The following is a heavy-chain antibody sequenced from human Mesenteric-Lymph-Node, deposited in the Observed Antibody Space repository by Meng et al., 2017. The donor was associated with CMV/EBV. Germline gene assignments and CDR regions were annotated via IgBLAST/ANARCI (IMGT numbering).Heavy chain of an antibody. D-gene: IGHD6-19*01. V-gene: IGHV3-74*01. CDR1: GFTFSSYW. CDR2: INSDGSST. J-gene: IGHJ4*02. CDR3: ARGRIAVAGLMG. Sequence: GESLKISCAASGFTFSSYWMHWVRQAPGEGLVWVSRINSDGSSTNYADSVKGRFTISRDNAKNTLYLQMNSLRAEDTAVYYCARGRIAVAGLMGWGQGTLVTVSS.